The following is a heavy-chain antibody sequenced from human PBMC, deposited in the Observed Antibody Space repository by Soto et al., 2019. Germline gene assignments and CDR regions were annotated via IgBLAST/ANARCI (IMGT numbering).Heavy chain of an antibody. CDR2: IYYSGST. CDR1: GGSISSGGYY. Sequence: QVQLQESGPGLVKPSQTLSLTCTVSGGSISSGGYYWSWIRQHPGKGLEWIGYIYYSGSTYYNPSLKSRVTISVDTSKNQFPLKLSSVTAADTAVYYCARAIEGSSWAHDAFDIWGQGTMVTVSS. D-gene: IGHD6-13*01. V-gene: IGHV4-31*03. CDR3: ARAIEGSSWAHDAFDI. J-gene: IGHJ3*02.